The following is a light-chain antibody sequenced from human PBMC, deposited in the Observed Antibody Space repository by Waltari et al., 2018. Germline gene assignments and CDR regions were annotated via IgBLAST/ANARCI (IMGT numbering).Light chain of an antibody. CDR3: ATWDDSLNVPV. J-gene: IGLJ3*02. CDR2: SNI. Sequence: QSGLTQPPSASATPGQRVTLSSTGSSSNLGGNSVSWYQQVPGPATKLLMYSNIRRPSGVPDRFSGSTSGTSASLAISGLQSDDAADYYCATWDDSLNVPVFGGGTRVTVL. V-gene: IGLV1-44*01. CDR1: SSNLGGNS.